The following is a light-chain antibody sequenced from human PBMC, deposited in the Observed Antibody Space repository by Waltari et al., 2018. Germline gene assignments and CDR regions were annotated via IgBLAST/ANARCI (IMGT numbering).Light chain of an antibody. CDR2: VTREGSH. CDR3: QIGGHGTWV. V-gene: IGLV4-69*01. J-gene: IGLJ3*02. Sequence: QLVLTQSPSASASLGASVKLTCPLDRGHSNNIVAWLQRRPEKGPRYLQKVTREGSHPKGDDMADRLSCSSSGPERGLTISSLQSEDEADYYCQIGGHGTWVFGGGTKLTVV. CDR1: RGHSNNI.